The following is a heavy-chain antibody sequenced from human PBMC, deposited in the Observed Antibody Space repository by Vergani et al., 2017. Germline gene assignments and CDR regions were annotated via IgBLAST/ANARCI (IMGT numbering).Heavy chain of an antibody. Sequence: EVQLLESGGGLVQPGGSLRLSCAASGFTFSSYAMSWVRQAPGKGLEWVSAISGSGGSTYYADSVKGRFTISRDNSKNTLYLQMNSLRAEDTAVYYCARGGCWSSSSCYTSCAFDMWGQGTMVIVSS. CDR3: ARGGCWSSSSCYTSCAFDM. CDR2: ISGSGGST. V-gene: IGHV3-23*01. J-gene: IGHJ3*02. CDR1: GFTFSSYA. D-gene: IGHD2-2*02.